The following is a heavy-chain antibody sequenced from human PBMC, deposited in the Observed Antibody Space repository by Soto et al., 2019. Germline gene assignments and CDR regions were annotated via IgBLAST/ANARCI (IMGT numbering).Heavy chain of an antibody. J-gene: IGHJ6*03. V-gene: IGHV3-11*01. Sequence: GGFLRLSCAASGFTFSDYYMSWIRQAPGKGLEWVSYIGTSASAIYYADSVRGRFTISRDNAKNSLYLQMNSLRAEDTAVYYCARNRKTSTIYYYYYMDVWGKGTTVTVSS. CDR3: ARNRKTSTIYYYYYMDV. CDR2: IGTSASAI. CDR1: GFTFSDYY.